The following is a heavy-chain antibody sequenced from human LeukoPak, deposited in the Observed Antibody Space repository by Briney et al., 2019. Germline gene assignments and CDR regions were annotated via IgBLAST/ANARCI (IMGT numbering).Heavy chain of an antibody. CDR1: GITFTNAW. J-gene: IGHJ4*02. CDR2: VKTKGDGGAA. V-gene: IGHV3-15*01. CDR3: TTKAGILTGYYRDH. Sequence: GGSLRLSCAASGITFTNAWLTWVRQAPGKGLEWVGRVKTKGDGGAADYAAPVKGRFTISRDDSTKTLYLQMNSLNTEDTAVYYCTTKAGILTGYYRDHWGQGTLVSVSS. D-gene: IGHD3-9*01.